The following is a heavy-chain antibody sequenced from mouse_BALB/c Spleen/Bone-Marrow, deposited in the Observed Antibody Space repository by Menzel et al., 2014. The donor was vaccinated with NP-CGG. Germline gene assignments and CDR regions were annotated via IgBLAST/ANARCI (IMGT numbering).Heavy chain of an antibody. CDR1: GYSITSGYY. D-gene: IGHD2-4*01. CDR3: ARGGPYDYDYAMDY. V-gene: IGHV3-6*02. J-gene: IGHJ4*01. Sequence: EVQLQQSGPGLVKPSQSLSLPCSVTGYSITSGYYWNWIRQFPGNKLEWMGYISYDGSNNYNPSLKNRISITRGTSKNQFFLKLNSVSTEDTATYYGARGGPYDYDYAMDYWGQGTSVTVSS. CDR2: ISYDGSN.